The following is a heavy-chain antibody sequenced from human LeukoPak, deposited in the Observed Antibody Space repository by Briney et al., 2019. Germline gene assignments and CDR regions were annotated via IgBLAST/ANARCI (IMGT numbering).Heavy chain of an antibody. CDR3: ARDIRVDYGHYCYGMDV. D-gene: IGHD4-17*01. J-gene: IGHJ6*02. V-gene: IGHV1-69*04. CDR2: IIPMVGVA. Sequence: SVKVSCKASGGTISRYTISWERQAPGQGLEWMGRIIPMVGVANYAQEFQGRVTIIADKSTSTAYMELSSLRSEDTAVYYCARDIRVDYGHYCYGMDVWGQGTTVTVSS. CDR1: GGTISRYT.